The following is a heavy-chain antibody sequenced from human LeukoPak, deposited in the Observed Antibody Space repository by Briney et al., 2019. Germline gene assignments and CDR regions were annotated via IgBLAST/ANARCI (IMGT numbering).Heavy chain of an antibody. Sequence: GGSLTLSCAASGFTFSSYAMSWVRQAPGKGLEWVANTKEDGGEKYYVDSVKGRFTISRDNAENSLYLQMNSLRAEDTAVYYCARRSVAGSLDYWGQGTLVTVSS. D-gene: IGHD6-19*01. J-gene: IGHJ4*02. CDR2: TKEDGGEK. V-gene: IGHV3-7*01. CDR1: GFTFSSYA. CDR3: ARRSVAGSLDY.